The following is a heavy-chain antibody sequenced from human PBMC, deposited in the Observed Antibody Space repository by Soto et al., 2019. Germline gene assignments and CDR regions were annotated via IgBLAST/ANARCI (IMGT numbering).Heavy chain of an antibody. CDR1: GFTFSSYA. D-gene: IGHD6-25*01. Sequence: GGSLRLSCAASGFTFSSYAMHWVRQAPGKGLEWVAVISYDGSNKYYADSVKGRFTISRDNSKNTLYLQMNSLRAEDTAVYYCAREPAANYFDYWGQGTLVTVSS. J-gene: IGHJ4*02. V-gene: IGHV3-30-3*01. CDR2: ISYDGSNK. CDR3: AREPAANYFDY.